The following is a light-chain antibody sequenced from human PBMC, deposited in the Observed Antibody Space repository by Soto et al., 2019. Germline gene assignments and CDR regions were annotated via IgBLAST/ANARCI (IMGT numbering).Light chain of an antibody. CDR1: SSNIGSNT. Sequence: QSVLTQPPSASGTPGQRVTISCSGSSSNIGSNTVNWYQHLPGTAPKLLIYSNNQRPSGVPDRFSGSKSGTSASLAISGRQSEEEADYYCAAWDDSLNGVVFGGGTKLTVL. V-gene: IGLV1-44*01. CDR3: AAWDDSLNGVV. CDR2: SNN. J-gene: IGLJ2*01.